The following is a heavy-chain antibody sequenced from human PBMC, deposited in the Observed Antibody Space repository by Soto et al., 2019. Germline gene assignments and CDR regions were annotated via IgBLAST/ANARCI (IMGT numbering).Heavy chain of an antibody. Sequence: GGSLRLSXAASGFIFSAYGIHWVRQAPGKGLEWVAIVWNDGINKYYADSVKGRFTISRDNSKNTLYLQMNSLRAEDTAVYYCARDMATVTTSDAFDIWGQGTMVTVSS. D-gene: IGHD4-17*01. CDR3: ARDMATVTTSDAFDI. CDR2: VWNDGINK. CDR1: GFIFSAYG. J-gene: IGHJ3*02. V-gene: IGHV3-30*02.